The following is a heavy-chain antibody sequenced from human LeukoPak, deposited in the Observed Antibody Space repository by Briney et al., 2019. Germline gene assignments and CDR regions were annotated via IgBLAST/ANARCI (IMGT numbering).Heavy chain of an antibody. CDR2: ISSSGSTI. D-gene: IGHD3-9*01. V-gene: IGHV3-48*03. J-gene: IGHJ6*04. CDR3: ATSVWYFDWSVQDYYYYGMDV. CDR1: GFTFSSYE. Sequence: GESLRLSCAASGFTFSSYEMNWVRQAPGKGLEWVSYISSSGSTIYYADSVKGRFTISRDNAKNSLYLQMNSLRAEDTAVYYCATSVWYFDWSVQDYYYYGMDVWGKGTTVTVSS.